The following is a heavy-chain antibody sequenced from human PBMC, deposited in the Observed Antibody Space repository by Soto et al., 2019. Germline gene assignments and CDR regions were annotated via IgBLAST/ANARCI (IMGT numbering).Heavy chain of an antibody. Sequence: ASVKVSCKASGYTFTSYVISWVRRAPGQGLEWMGWISAYNGNTNYAQKLQGRVTMTTDTSTSTAYMELRSLRSDDTAVYYCARDWDITIFGVARDAFDIWGQGTMVTVSS. D-gene: IGHD3-3*01. J-gene: IGHJ3*02. CDR3: ARDWDITIFGVARDAFDI. CDR1: GYTFTSYV. CDR2: ISAYNGNT. V-gene: IGHV1-18*01.